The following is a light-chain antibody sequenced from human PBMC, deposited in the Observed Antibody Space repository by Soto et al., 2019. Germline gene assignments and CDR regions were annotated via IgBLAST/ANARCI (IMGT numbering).Light chain of an antibody. CDR2: AAS. CDR1: QSISTY. CDR3: QQDYSNPRT. J-gene: IGKJ2*02. Sequence: DLQLTQSPSSLSASVGDRVTITCRASQSISTYLNWYQQIPGKAPKLLIYAASTLQGGVPSRFSGSGSGTDFTLTISSLQSEDFATYYCQQDYSNPRTFGQGTKLEI. V-gene: IGKV1-39*01.